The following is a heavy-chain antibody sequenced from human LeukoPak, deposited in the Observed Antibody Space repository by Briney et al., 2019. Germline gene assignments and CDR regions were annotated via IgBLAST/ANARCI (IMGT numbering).Heavy chain of an antibody. J-gene: IGHJ4*02. CDR1: GGSITSYY. CDR2: IYYSGST. Sequence: SETLSLTCTVSGGSITSYYWSWIRQPPGKGVEWIGYIYYSGSTNYNPSLKSRLTISIDASKNQFSLKLSSVTATDTAVYYCASLTTVTQGYFDSWGQGTLVTVSS. V-gene: IGHV4-59*08. CDR3: ASLTTVTQGYFDS. D-gene: IGHD4-17*01.